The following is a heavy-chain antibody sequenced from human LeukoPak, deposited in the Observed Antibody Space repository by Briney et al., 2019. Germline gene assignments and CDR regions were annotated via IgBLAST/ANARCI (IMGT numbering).Heavy chain of an antibody. CDR1: GDSISSDGHS. J-gene: IGHJ3*02. Sequence: SETLSLTCGVSGDSISSDGHSWSWIRQPPGKGLEWVGYIYHSGAAYHNPSLKSRVTISVDTSKNQFSLKLSSVTAADTAVYYCARDVAAVGAFDIWGQGTMVTVSS. D-gene: IGHD6-13*01. CDR2: IYHSGAA. CDR3: ARDVAAVGAFDI. V-gene: IGHV4-30-4*07.